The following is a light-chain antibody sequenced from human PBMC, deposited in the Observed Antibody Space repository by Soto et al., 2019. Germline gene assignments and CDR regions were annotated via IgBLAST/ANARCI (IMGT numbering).Light chain of an antibody. CDR2: DVS. CDR3: SSYSSSGTLYV. V-gene: IGLV2-14*01. J-gene: IGLJ1*01. CDR1: SSDVGDYNY. Sequence: QSALTQPASVSGSPGQSITISCTGSSSDVGDYNYVAWYQQHPDKAPKLMIFDVSSXPXXXXXXXSGSKSGSTASLTISGXXXXXXXXXXCSSYSSSGTLYVFGTGTKLTVL.